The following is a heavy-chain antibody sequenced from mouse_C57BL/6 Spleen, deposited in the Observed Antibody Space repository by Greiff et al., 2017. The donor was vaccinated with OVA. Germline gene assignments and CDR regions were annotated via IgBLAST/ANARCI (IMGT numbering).Heavy chain of an antibody. Sequence: QVQLKQPGAELVKPGASVKLSCKASGYTFTSYWMQWVKQRPGQGLEWIGEIDPSDSYTNYNQKFKGKATLTVDTSSSTAYMQLSSLTSEDSAVYYCARRPNYRYYFDYWGQGTTLTVSS. CDR3: ARRPNYRYYFDY. CDR2: IDPSDSYT. V-gene: IGHV1-50*01. J-gene: IGHJ2*01. D-gene: IGHD2-1*01. CDR1: GYTFTSYW.